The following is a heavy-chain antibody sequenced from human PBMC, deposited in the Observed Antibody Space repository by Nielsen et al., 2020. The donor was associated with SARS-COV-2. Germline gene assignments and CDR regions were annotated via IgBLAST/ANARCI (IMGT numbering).Heavy chain of an antibody. J-gene: IGHJ4*02. D-gene: IGHD2-2*01. CDR3: ARAVWGYCSSTSCYFDY. CDR1: GFTFDDYG. CDR2: INWNGGST. V-gene: IGHV3-20*01. Sequence: GGSLRLSCAASGFTFDDYGISWVRQAPGKGLEWVSGINWNGGSTGYADSVKGRFTISRDNAKNSLYLQMNSLRAEDTALYHCARAVWGYCSSTSCYFDYWGQGTLVTVSS.